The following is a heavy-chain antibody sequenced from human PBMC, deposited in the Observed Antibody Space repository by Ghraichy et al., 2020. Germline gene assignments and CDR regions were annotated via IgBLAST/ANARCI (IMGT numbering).Heavy chain of an antibody. CDR3: ARALGPRWLQPDY. V-gene: IGHV4-34*01. CDR2: INHSGST. Sequence: SETLSLTCAVYGGSFSGYYWSWIRQPPGKGLEWIGEINHSGSTNYNPSLKSRVTISVDTSKNQFSLKLSSVTAADTAVYYCARALGPRWLQPDYWGQGTLVTVSS. D-gene: IGHD5-24*01. CDR1: GGSFSGYY. J-gene: IGHJ4*02.